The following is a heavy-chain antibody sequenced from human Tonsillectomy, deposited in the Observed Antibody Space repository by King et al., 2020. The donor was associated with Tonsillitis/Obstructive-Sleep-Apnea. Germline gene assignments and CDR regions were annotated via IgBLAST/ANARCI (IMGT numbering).Heavy chain of an antibody. V-gene: IGHV4-34*01. CDR2: INHSGSN. CDR1: GGSLSGYY. CDR3: ARVRWLRVSVRWFDP. J-gene: IGHJ5*02. D-gene: IGHD5-12*01. Sequence: VQLKQWGAGLLKPSETLSLTCAVYGGSLSGYYWSWIRQPPGKGMEWIGVINHSGSNNYNPSRKSRVTISVDTTKNQISLKLSSVPAADTAVYYCARVRWLRVSVRWFDPWGQGTLVTVSS.